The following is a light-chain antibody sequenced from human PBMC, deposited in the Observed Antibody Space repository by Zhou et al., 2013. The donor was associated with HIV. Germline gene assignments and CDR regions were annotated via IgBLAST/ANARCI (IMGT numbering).Light chain of an antibody. Sequence: DIVMTQSPLSLPVTPGEPASISCRSSQSLLHSNGYNFLDWFLQRPGQSPQLLIYLGSNRASGVPDRFSASGSGTDFTLKISRVEAEDVGVYYCMQGLQIPNTFGQGTKLEIK. J-gene: IGKJ2*01. CDR1: QSLLHSNGYNF. CDR3: MQGLQIPNT. CDR2: LGS. V-gene: IGKV2-28*01.